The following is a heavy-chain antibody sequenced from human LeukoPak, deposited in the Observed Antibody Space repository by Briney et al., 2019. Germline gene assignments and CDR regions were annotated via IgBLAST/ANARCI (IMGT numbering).Heavy chain of an antibody. CDR1: GFTLSSYW. V-gene: IGHV3-7*01. J-gene: IGHJ4*02. Sequence: PGGSLRLSCAASGFTLSSYWMSWVRQAPGKGLEWVANIKQDGSEKYYVDSVKGRFTISRDNPKNSLYLQMNSLRAEDTAVYYCARGPPFWEQQLIVFDYWGQGTLVTVSS. D-gene: IGHD6-13*01. CDR3: ARGPPFWEQQLIVFDY. CDR2: IKQDGSEK.